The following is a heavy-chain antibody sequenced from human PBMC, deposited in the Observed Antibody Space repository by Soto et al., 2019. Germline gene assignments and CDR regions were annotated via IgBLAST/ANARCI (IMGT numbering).Heavy chain of an antibody. CDR1: EDTFRNYA. D-gene: IGHD3-22*01. Sequence: QVELVQSGAEVKKPGSSVKVSCQASEDTFRNYAISWVRQAPGQGLEWMGGIIPIFGTANYAPKFQGIVTLAAVTSANTVYLELSSLRSDDAAVYYCASTKYDSSAYYSWSLALWGRGTLVTFSS. CDR2: IIPIFGTA. J-gene: IGHJ2*01. CDR3: ASTKYDSSAYYSWSLAL. V-gene: IGHV1-69*06.